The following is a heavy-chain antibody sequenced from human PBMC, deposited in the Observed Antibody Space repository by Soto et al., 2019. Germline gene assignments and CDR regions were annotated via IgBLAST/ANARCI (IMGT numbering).Heavy chain of an antibody. CDR2: INPNSGGT. CDR1: GYTFTGYY. Sequence: ASVKVSCKASGYTFTGYYMHWVRQAPGQGLEWMGWINPNSGGTNYAQKFQGWVTMTRDTSISTAYMELSRLRSDDTAVYYCARDELGYCSGGSCYSLSYWGQGTLVTAPQ. D-gene: IGHD2-15*01. CDR3: ARDELGYCSGGSCYSLSY. V-gene: IGHV1-2*04. J-gene: IGHJ4*02.